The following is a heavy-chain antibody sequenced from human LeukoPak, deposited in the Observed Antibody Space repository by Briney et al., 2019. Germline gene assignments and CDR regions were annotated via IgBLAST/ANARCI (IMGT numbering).Heavy chain of an antibody. J-gene: IGHJ4*02. V-gene: IGHV3-23*01. D-gene: IGHD5-12*01. Sequence: GSLRLSCAASGFTFTSYAMSWVRQAPGKGLEWVSAISGSGTSTFYADSVKGRLTISRDNSKNTLYLQMNSLRAEDTAVYYCAKQHGYNYGYADYWGQGTLVTVSS. CDR1: GFTFTSYA. CDR2: ISGSGTST. CDR3: AKQHGYNYGYADY.